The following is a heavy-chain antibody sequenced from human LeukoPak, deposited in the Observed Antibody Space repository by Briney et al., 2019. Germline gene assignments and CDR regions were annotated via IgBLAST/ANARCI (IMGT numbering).Heavy chain of an antibody. V-gene: IGHV4-38-2*01. D-gene: IGHD2-21*02. CDR2: IYHSGST. CDR3: ARVTSMTVYYYYYMDV. Sequence: SETLSLTCAVSGYSISSGYYWGWIRQPPGKGLEWIGSIYHSGSTYYNPSLKSRVTISVDTSKNQFSLKLSSVTAADTAVYYCARVTSMTVYYYYYMDVWGKGTTVTVSS. J-gene: IGHJ6*03. CDR1: GYSISSGYY.